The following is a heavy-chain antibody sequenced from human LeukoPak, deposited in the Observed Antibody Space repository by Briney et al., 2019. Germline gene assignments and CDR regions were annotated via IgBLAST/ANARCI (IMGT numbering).Heavy chain of an antibody. Sequence: SETLSLTCAVSGVSISSYYWSWIRQPPGKGLEWIGYIYYTGRTNYNPSLKSRVTISVDTSKNQFSLKLNSVTAADTAVYYCARADFWSAVDYWGQGTLVTVSS. CDR1: GVSISSYY. J-gene: IGHJ4*02. CDR3: ARADFWSAVDY. D-gene: IGHD3-3*01. V-gene: IGHV4-59*01. CDR2: IYYTGRT.